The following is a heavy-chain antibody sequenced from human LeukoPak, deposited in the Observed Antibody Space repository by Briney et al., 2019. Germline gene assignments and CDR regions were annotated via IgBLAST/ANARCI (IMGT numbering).Heavy chain of an antibody. D-gene: IGHD3-10*01. Sequence: GAPVKVSCKASGYTFTGYYMHWVRQAPGQGLEWMGWINPNRGGTNYEKTCQGRVTMTRDTSISTAYMELSRLRSDDTAVYYCAGGVLWFGELSPVAFDYWGQGTLVTVSS. CDR2: INPNRGGT. CDR1: GYTFTGYY. V-gene: IGHV1-2*02. CDR3: AGGVLWFGELSPVAFDY. J-gene: IGHJ4*02.